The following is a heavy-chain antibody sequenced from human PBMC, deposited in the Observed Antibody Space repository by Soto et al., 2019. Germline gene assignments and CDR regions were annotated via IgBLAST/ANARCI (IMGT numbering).Heavy chain of an antibody. J-gene: IGHJ4*02. D-gene: IGHD5-18*01. CDR3: ASDSYGSLGLDY. Sequence: SETLSLTCTVSGGSISSYYWSWIRQPPGKGLEWIGYIYYSGSTYYNPSLKSRVTISVDTSKNQFSLKLSSVTAADTAVYYCASDSYGSLGLDYWGQGTLVTVSS. CDR2: IYYSGST. V-gene: IGHV4-59*06. CDR1: GGSISSYY.